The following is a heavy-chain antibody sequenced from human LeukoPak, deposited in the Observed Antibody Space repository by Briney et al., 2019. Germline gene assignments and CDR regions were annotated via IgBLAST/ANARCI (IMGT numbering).Heavy chain of an antibody. CDR3: ARQQSGGWNYGFVDY. Sequence: PSETLSLTCTVSGGSISSYYWSWIRQPPGKGLEWIGYIYYSGSTNYNPSLKSRVTISVDTSKNQFSLKLSSVTAADTAVYYCARQQSGGWNYGFVDYWGQGTLVTVSS. CDR2: IYYSGST. J-gene: IGHJ4*02. V-gene: IGHV4-59*08. CDR1: GGSISSYY. D-gene: IGHD1-7*01.